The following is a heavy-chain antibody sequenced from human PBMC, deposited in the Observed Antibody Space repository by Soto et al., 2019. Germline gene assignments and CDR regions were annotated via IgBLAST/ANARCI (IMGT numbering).Heavy chain of an antibody. Sequence: EVQLVESGGGLVKPGGSLRLSCAASGFIFSDYGLTWVRQAPGKGLEWVSHINSLATSTLYADSVRGRFTISRDNAKNSVYLQMSGLIDEDTAVYYCTRDPEGDLDFDYWGQGTLVTVSS. CDR2: INSLATST. D-gene: IGHD2-21*02. J-gene: IGHJ4*02. CDR3: TRDPEGDLDFDY. V-gene: IGHV3-48*02. CDR1: GFIFSDYG.